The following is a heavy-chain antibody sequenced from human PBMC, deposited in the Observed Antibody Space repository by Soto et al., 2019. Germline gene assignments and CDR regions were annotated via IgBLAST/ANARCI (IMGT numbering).Heavy chain of an antibody. CDR2: INPSRGSP. Sequence: ASVKVSCKASGYTFTSYYMHWVRQAPGQGPEWMGIINPSRGSPTYAQKFQGRVTMTRDTSTSTVYMELSSLRSEDTAVYYCASNYGDFYYYMDVWGKGTTVTVSS. D-gene: IGHD4-17*01. V-gene: IGHV1-46*03. CDR1: GYTFTSYY. CDR3: ASNYGDFYYYMDV. J-gene: IGHJ6*03.